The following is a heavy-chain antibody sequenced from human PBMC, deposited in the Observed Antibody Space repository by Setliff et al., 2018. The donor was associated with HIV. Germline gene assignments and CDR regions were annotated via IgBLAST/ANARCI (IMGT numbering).Heavy chain of an antibody. CDR2: ISGGGDRT. Sequence: LRLSCAASGFTLSSYAMTWVRQAPGKGLEWVSAISGGGDRTYHADSVRGRFTISRDNSKNTLYLQMNSLRAEDTAVYYCVRIGHGYSFANGFDPWGQGTPVTVSS. CDR3: VRIGHGYSFANGFDP. CDR1: GFTLSSYA. V-gene: IGHV3-23*01. D-gene: IGHD5-18*01. J-gene: IGHJ5*02.